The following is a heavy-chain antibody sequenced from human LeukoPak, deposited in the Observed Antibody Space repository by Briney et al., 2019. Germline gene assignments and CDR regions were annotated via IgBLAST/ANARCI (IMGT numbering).Heavy chain of an antibody. CDR2: ISSSSSYI. CDR3: ARIRNIVGDGYMGGDYFDY. J-gene: IGHJ4*02. CDR1: GFTFSSYD. V-gene: IGHV3-21*01. Sequence: PGGSLRLSCAASGFTFSSYDMNWVRQAPGKGLEWVSSISSSSSYIYYADSVKGRFTISRDNAKNSLYLQMNSLRAEDTAVYYCARIRNIVGDGYMGGDYFDYWGQGTLVTVSS. D-gene: IGHD5-24*01.